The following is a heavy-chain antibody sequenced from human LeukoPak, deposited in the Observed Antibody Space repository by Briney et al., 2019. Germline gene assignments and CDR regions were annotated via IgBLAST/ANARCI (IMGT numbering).Heavy chain of an antibody. V-gene: IGHV3-21*01. CDR1: GFTFNSYS. CDR2: ISRTSESI. D-gene: IGHD1-7*01. Sequence: GGSLRLSCAASGFTFNSYSMSWVRQAPGKGLEWVSIISRTSESIFYADSVKGRFTISRDNAKNSLYLQMNCLRADDTAAYYCARGATDTTRWFDPWGQGTLVTVSS. CDR3: ARGATDTTRWFDP. J-gene: IGHJ5*02.